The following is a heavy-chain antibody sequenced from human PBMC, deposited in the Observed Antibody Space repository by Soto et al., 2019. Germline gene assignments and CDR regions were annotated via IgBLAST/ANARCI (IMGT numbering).Heavy chain of an antibody. D-gene: IGHD6-13*01. CDR1: GYSFTSYW. V-gene: IGHV5-10-1*01. CDR3: ARRGFIAAADYYYGMDV. J-gene: IGHJ6*02. CDR2: IDPSDSYT. Sequence: PGASLKISCKGSGYSFTSYWISWVRQMPGKGLEWMGRIDPSDSYTNYSPSFQGHVTISADKSISTAYLQWSSLKASDTAMYYCARRGFIAAADYYYGMDVWGQGTTGTVSS.